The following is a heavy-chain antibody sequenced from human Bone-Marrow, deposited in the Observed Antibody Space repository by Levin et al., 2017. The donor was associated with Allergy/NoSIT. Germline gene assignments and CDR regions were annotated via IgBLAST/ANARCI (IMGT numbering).Heavy chain of an antibody. J-gene: IGHJ4*02. CDR1: GYTFTSYD. V-gene: IGHV1-8*01. CDR3: ASGRYYYDSSGYFAY. CDR2: MNPNSGNT. Sequence: GESLKISCKASGYTFTSYDINWVRQATGQGLEWMGWMNPNSGNTGYAQKFQGRVTMTRNTSISTAYMELSSLRSEDTAVYYCASGRYYYDSSGYFAYWGQGTLVTVSS. D-gene: IGHD3-22*01.